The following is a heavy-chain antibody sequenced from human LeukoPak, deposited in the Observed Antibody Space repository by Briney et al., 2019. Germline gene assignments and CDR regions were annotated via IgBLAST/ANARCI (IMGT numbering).Heavy chain of an antibody. CDR3: AELGITMIGGV. CDR2: ISYDGSNK. D-gene: IGHD3-10*02. Sequence: GGSLRLSCAASGFTFRNFAMHWVRQAPGKGLEWMSVISYDGSNKYFAESVKGRFTISRDNAKNSLYLQMNSLRAEDTAVYYCAELGITMIGGVWGKGTTVTISS. J-gene: IGHJ6*04. CDR1: GFTFRNFA. V-gene: IGHV3-30*04.